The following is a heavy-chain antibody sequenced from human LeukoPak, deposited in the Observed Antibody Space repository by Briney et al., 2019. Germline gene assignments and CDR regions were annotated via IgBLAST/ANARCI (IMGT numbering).Heavy chain of an antibody. D-gene: IGHD4-23*01. Sequence: ASVKVSCKSSGYTFTIYYMHWVRQAPGQGLEWMGIINPSGGSTSYAQKFQGRVTMTRDTSTSTVYMELSSLRSEDTAVYYCAREVVTRNSRYGMDVWGQGTTVTVSS. J-gene: IGHJ6*02. V-gene: IGHV1-46*01. CDR3: AREVVTRNSRYGMDV. CDR1: GYTFTIYY. CDR2: INPSGGST.